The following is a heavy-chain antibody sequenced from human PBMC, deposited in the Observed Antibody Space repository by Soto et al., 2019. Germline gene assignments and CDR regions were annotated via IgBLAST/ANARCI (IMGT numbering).Heavy chain of an antibody. Sequence: QVQLVQSGAEVKKPGASVKVSCKASGYMFSNYGISWVRQAPGHGLEWLGWISAYTGSTNYAQKVQDRVTMTTATSTNTAYMELRSLRFDDTAVYFCARRDYGVNSHLRIWGQGTMVTVSS. D-gene: IGHD4-17*01. J-gene: IGHJ3*02. CDR3: ARRDYGVNSHLRI. CDR2: ISAYTGST. V-gene: IGHV1-18*04. CDR1: GYMFSNYG.